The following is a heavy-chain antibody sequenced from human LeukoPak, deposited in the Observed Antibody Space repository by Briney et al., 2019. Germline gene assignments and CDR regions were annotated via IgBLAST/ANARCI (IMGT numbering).Heavy chain of an antibody. CDR1: GGSFSGYY. V-gene: IGHV4-34*01. CDR3: ARGIVVVPAALDP. CDR2: INHSGST. J-gene: IGHJ5*02. D-gene: IGHD2-2*01. Sequence: SETLSLTCAVYGGSFSGYYWSWIRQPPGKGLEWIGEINHSGSTNYNPSFKSRVTISVDTSKNQFSLKLSSVTAADTAVYYCARGIVVVPAALDPWGQGTLVTVSS.